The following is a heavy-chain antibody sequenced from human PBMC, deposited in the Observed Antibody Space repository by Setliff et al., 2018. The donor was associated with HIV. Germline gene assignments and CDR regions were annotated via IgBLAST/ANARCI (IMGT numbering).Heavy chain of an antibody. CDR2: MYYRGTT. J-gene: IGHJ4*02. Sequence: SETLSLTCTVSGGSIVSSSYYWGWIRQPPGKGLEWIGTMYYRGTTYNNPSLKRRVTFSADTSKNQFSLNLNSVTATDTAVYYCARQGLTMNRGVPAPILYYFDYWGPGILVTVSS. D-gene: IGHD3-10*01. CDR3: ARQGLTMNRGVPAPILYYFDY. V-gene: IGHV4-39*01. CDR1: GGSIVSSSYY.